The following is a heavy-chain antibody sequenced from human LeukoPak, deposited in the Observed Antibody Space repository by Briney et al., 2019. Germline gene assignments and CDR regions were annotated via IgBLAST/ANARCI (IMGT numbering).Heavy chain of an antibody. CDR3: AREHASHSIYYFDY. Sequence: ASVKVSCKASGYTFTSYAMNWVRQAPGQGLEWMGWINTNTGNPTYAQGFTGRFVFSLDTSVSTAYLQISSLKAEDTAVYHCAREHASHSIYYFDYWGQGTLVTVSS. V-gene: IGHV7-4-1*02. D-gene: IGHD3-3*01. CDR2: INTNTGNP. J-gene: IGHJ4*02. CDR1: GYTFTSYA.